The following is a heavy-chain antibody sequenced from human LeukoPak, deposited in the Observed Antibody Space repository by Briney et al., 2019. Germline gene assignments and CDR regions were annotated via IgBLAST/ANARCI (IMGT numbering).Heavy chain of an antibody. CDR2: IYYSGST. CDR3: VGVVPAANYYYYGMDV. Sequence: SETLSLTCTVSGGSISSSSYYWGWIRQPPGKGLEWIGSIYYSGSTYYNPSLKSRVTISVDTSKNQFSLKLSSVTAADTAVYYCVGVVPAANYYYYGMDVWGQGTTVTVSS. D-gene: IGHD2-2*01. V-gene: IGHV4-39*01. J-gene: IGHJ6*02. CDR1: GGSISSSSYY.